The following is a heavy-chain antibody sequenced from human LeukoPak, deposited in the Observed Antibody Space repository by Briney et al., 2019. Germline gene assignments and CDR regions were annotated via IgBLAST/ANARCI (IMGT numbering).Heavy chain of an antibody. J-gene: IGHJ4*02. D-gene: IGHD1-26*01. CDR1: GFTFSSYS. Sequence: GGSLRLSCAASGFTFSSYSMNWVRQAPGKGLEWVSSISSSSSYIYYADSVKGRFTISRDNAKNSLYLQMNSLRAEDTAVYYCARDSNHIGWELHYSDYWGQGTLVTVSS. V-gene: IGHV3-21*01. CDR2: ISSSSSYI. CDR3: ARDSNHIGWELHYSDY.